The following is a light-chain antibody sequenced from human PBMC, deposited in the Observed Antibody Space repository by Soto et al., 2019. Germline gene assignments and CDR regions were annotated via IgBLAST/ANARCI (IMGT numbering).Light chain of an antibody. CDR1: SSDVCGYNY. V-gene: IGLV2-14*03. Sequence: QSVLTQPASVSGSPGQSITISCTGTSSDVCGYNYVSWYQHHPGKAPKLMIFDVSNRPSGVPNRFSGSKSGNTASLTISGLQPEDEADYYCSSYTTSNTRQIVFGTGTKVTVL. CDR3: SSYTTSNTRQIV. CDR2: DVS. J-gene: IGLJ1*01.